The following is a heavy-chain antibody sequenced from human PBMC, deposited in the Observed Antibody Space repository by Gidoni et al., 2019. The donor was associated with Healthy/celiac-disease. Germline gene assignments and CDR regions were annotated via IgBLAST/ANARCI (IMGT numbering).Heavy chain of an antibody. CDR3: ASLRGPHTSYYYYMDV. J-gene: IGHJ6*03. CDR2: IYYSGST. V-gene: IGHV4-39*01. CDR1: GGSISSSSYY. Sequence: QLQLQESGPGLVKPSETLSLTCPVSGGSISSSSYYWGWIRQPPGKGLEWIGSIYYSGSTYYNPSLKSRVTISVDTSKNQFSLKLSSVTAADTAVYYCASLRGPHTSYYYYMDVWGKGTTVTVSS. D-gene: IGHD1-26*01.